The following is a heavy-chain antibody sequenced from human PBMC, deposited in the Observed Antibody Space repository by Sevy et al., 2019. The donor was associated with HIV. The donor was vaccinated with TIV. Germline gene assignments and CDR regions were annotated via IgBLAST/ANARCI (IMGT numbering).Heavy chain of an antibody. CDR3: AKDLSLLWFGELPDADDY. Sequence: GGSLRLSCAASGFTFSSYAMSWVRQAPGKGLEWVSAISGSGGSTYYADSVKGRFTISRDNSKNTLYLQMNSLRAEDTAVYYCAKDLSLLWFGELPDADDYWGQGTLVTVSS. CDR1: GFTFSSYA. V-gene: IGHV3-23*01. D-gene: IGHD3-10*01. CDR2: ISGSGGST. J-gene: IGHJ4*02.